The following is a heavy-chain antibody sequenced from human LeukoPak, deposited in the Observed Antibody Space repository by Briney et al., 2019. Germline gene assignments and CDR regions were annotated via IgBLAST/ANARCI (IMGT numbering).Heavy chain of an antibody. CDR3: ARTPDRYYYGSGSYQNYFDY. CDR1: SGSISTSNYY. CDR2: IFYSGST. D-gene: IGHD3-10*01. Sequence: SETLSLTCTVSSGSISTSNYYWGWVRQPPGKALEWIGNIFYSGSTYYSPSLKSRVTISLDTSRNQFSLKLSSVTAADTAVYYCARTPDRYYYGSGSYQNYFDYWGQGTLVTVSS. V-gene: IGHV4-39*07. J-gene: IGHJ4*02.